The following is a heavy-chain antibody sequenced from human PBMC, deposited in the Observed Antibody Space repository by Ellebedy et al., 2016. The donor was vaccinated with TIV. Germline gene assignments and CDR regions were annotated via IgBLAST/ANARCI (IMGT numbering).Heavy chain of an antibody. CDR3: ATGLIYGYEY. V-gene: IGHV3-30-3*01. CDR1: GFTFSSYA. Sequence: GGSLRLSXAASGFTFSSYAMHWVRQAPGKGLEWVAVISYDGSNKYYADSVKGRFTISRDNSKNTLYLQMNSLRGEDTAVYYCATGLIYGYEYWGQGNLVTVSS. CDR2: ISYDGSNK. J-gene: IGHJ4*02. D-gene: IGHD5-18*01.